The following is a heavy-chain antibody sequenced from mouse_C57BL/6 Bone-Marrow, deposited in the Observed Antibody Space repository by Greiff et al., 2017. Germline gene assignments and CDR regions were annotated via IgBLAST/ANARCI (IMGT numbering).Heavy chain of an antibody. CDR3: ARSYDYDDYTRDY. V-gene: IGHV1-64*01. CDR2: MHPNGGSP. D-gene: IGHD2-4*01. J-gene: IGHJ4*01. Sequence: QVQLKQSGPELVKPGASVKLSCKASGYTFTNYWMHWVKQRPGQGLEWIGMMHPNGGSPDYNEKFKSEATLSVDKSSRTAYMELSSLTSEDSAVYYCARSYDYDDYTRDYWGQGTSVTVSS. CDR1: GYTFTNYW.